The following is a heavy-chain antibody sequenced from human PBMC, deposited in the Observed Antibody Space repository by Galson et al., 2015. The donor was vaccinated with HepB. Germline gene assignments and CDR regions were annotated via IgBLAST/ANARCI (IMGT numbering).Heavy chain of an antibody. D-gene: IGHD6-13*01. CDR1: RYTFTSYD. CDR3: AISSSLKFDY. V-gene: IGHV1-18*01. CDR2: ITAYSGNT. J-gene: IGHJ4*02. Sequence: SRYTFTSYDINWVRQAPGQGLEWMGWITAYSGNTNYAQKFQGRVTMTTDTSTSTAYMELRSLKSDDTAVYYCAISSSLKFDYWGQGTLVTVSS.